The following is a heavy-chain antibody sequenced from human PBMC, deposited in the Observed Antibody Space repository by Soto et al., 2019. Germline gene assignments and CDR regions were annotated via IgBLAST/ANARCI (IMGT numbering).Heavy chain of an antibody. CDR2: IYYSGST. V-gene: IGHV4-31*03. J-gene: IGHJ4*02. Sequence: SETLSLTCTVSGGSISSGGYYWSWIRQHPGKGLEWIGYIYYSGSTYYNPSLKSRVTISVDTSKNQFSLKLSSVTAADTAVYYCARDHCSGGSCYSGYFDYWGQGTLVTVSS. CDR1: GGSISSGGYY. D-gene: IGHD2-15*01. CDR3: ARDHCSGGSCYSGYFDY.